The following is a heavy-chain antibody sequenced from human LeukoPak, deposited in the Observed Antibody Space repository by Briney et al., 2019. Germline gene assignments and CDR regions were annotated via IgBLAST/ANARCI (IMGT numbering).Heavy chain of an antibody. Sequence: GESLKISCKGSGYSFTSYWIGWVRQMPGKGLEWMGIIYPGDSDTRYSPSFQGQVTISADKSISTAYLQWSSLEASDTAMYYCARHRKGGSGWLGAFDIWGQGTMVTVSS. CDR2: IYPGDSDT. CDR1: GYSFTSYW. J-gene: IGHJ3*02. D-gene: IGHD6-19*01. CDR3: ARHRKGGSGWLGAFDI. V-gene: IGHV5-51*01.